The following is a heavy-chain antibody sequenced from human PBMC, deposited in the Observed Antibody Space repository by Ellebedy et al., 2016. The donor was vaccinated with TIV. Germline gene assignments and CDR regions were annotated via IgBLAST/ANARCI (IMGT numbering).Heavy chain of an antibody. CDR3: ARDLTASEGFDY. V-gene: IGHV4-34*01. CDR1: GGSFSGYY. J-gene: IGHJ4*02. CDR2: INHSGST. Sequence: SETLSLXCAVYGGSFSGYYWSWIRQPPGKGLEWIGEINHSGSTNYNPSLKSRVTMSVDTSKNQFSLKLSSVTAADTAVYYCARDLTASEGFDYWGQGTLVTVSS.